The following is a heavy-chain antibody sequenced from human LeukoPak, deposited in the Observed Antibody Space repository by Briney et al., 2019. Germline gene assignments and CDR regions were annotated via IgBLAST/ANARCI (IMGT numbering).Heavy chain of an antibody. CDR3: ARGYGGAAAVINFDN. D-gene: IGHD6-13*01. V-gene: IGHV1-69*01. J-gene: IGHJ4*02. CDR2: IIPIFGTA. Sequence: SVKVSCKASGGTFSSYAISWVRQAPGQGLEWMGGIIPIFGTANYAQKFQGGVTITADESTSTAYMELSSLRSEDTAVYYCARGYGGAAAVINFDNWGQGTLVTVSS. CDR1: GGTFSSYA.